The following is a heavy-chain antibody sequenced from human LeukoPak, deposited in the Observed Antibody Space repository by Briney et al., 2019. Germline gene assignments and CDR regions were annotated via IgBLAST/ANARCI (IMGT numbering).Heavy chain of an antibody. CDR2: IYYSGTT. CDR1: GGSVSSGGYY. Sequence: ASGTLSLTCTVSGGSVSSGGYYWSWIRQHPGQGLEWIGYIYYSGTTYYNPSLQSRVTISVDTSKNQFSLKLSSVTAADTAVYYCARSAQTVTTSPLDYWGQGTLVTV. D-gene: IGHD4-17*01. V-gene: IGHV4-31*03. J-gene: IGHJ4*02. CDR3: ARSAQTVTTSPLDY.